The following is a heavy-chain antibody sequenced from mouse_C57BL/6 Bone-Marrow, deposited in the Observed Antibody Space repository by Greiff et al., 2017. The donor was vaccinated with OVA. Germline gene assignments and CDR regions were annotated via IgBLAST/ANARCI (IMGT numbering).Heavy chain of an antibody. Sequence: EVQRVESGGGLVKPGGSLKLSCAASGFTFSDYGMHWVRQAPEKGLEWVAYISSGSSTIYYADTVKGRFTISSDNAKNTLFLQMTSLRSEETAMYYGARPNYYCSFAYWGQGTLVTVSA. CDR1: GFTFSDYG. CDR3: ARPNYYCSFAY. CDR2: ISSGSSTI. J-gene: IGHJ3*01. D-gene: IGHD1-1*01. V-gene: IGHV5-17*01.